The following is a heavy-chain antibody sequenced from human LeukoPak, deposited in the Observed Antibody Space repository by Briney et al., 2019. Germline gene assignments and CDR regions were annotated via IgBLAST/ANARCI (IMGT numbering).Heavy chain of an antibody. CDR3: AGELVFGGVRGFDY. Sequence: SETLSLTCAVYGGYLSGYYWSWIRQPPGKGLEWIGEINHSGSTNSNPSLKSRVTISVAAAKNHSSLKLSSVTAAATAVYYCAGELVFGGVRGFDYWGQGTLVTVSS. V-gene: IGHV4-34*01. CDR2: INHSGST. CDR1: GGYLSGYY. J-gene: IGHJ4*02. D-gene: IGHD3-3*01.